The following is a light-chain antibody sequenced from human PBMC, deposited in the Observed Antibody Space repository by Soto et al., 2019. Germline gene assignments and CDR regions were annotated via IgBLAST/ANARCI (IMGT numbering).Light chain of an antibody. V-gene: IGKV1-5*03. CDR3: QHYNSYSRA. J-gene: IGKJ1*01. Sequence: DIQMTQSPSTLSASVGDRVTITCRASQSISSWLAWYQQKPGKAPKLLIYKASTLESGVPLRFSGSGSGTEFTLTIGSLQPDDFATYCCQHYNSYSRAFGQGTKVEVK. CDR1: QSISSW. CDR2: KAS.